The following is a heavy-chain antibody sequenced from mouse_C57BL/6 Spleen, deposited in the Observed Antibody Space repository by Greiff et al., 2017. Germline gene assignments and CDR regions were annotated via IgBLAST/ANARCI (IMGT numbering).Heavy chain of an antibody. V-gene: IGHV5-9*01. Sequence: EVMLVESGGGLVKPGGSLKLSCAASGFTFSSYTMSWVRQTPEKRLEWVATISGGGGNTYYPDSVKGRFTISRDNAKNTLYLQMSSLRSEDTALYYCARRNSNLYYAMDYWGQGTSVTVSS. CDR3: ARRNSNLYYAMDY. CDR2: ISGGGGNT. CDR1: GFTFSSYT. J-gene: IGHJ4*01. D-gene: IGHD2-5*01.